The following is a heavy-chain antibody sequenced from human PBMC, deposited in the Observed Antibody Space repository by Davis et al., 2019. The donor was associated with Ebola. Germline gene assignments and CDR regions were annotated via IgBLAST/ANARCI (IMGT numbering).Heavy chain of an antibody. CDR2: ISAYNGNT. Sequence: ASVKVSCKASGYTFTSYGISWVRQAPGQGLEWMGWISAYNGNTNYAQKLQGRVTMTTDTSTSTAYMELRSLRSDDTAVYYCARGNRQLDYYYYGMDVWGQGTTVTVSS. CDR1: GYTFTSYG. V-gene: IGHV1-18*01. D-gene: IGHD6-6*01. CDR3: ARGNRQLDYYYYGMDV. J-gene: IGHJ6*02.